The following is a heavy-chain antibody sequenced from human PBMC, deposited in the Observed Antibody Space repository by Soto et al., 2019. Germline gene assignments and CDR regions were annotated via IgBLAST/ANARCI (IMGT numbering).Heavy chain of an antibody. Sequence: PSETLSLTCAVSGGSFTGYTWIWIRQPPGKGLELIGEISHSGGTNYNPSLKSRVTISIDTSRNQFSLKLSSVTAADTAVYYCARRVFSSPSWIDPWGKGTQVIVAS. D-gene: IGHD6-13*01. V-gene: IGHV4-34*01. J-gene: IGHJ5*02. CDR2: ISHSGGT. CDR1: GGSFTGYT. CDR3: ARRVFSSPSWIDP.